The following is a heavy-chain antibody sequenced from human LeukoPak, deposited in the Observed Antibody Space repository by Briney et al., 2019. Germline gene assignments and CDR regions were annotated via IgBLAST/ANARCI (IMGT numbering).Heavy chain of an antibody. CDR2: ISSSLSST. V-gene: IGHV3-21*01. Sequence: GGSLRPSCVASGFTFSSFSMNWVRQAPGKGLEWVSSISSSLSSTYYADSVKGRFTISRDNSKNSLYLQMNSLRAEDTAVYYCARDEALDYWGQGTLVTVSS. J-gene: IGHJ4*02. CDR1: GFTFSSFS. CDR3: ARDEALDY.